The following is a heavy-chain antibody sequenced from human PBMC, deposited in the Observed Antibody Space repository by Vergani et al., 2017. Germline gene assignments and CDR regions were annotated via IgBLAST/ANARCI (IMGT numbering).Heavy chain of an antibody. CDR3: ARLAASLSWFDP. CDR2: IYYSGST. D-gene: IGHD6-25*01. V-gene: IGHV4-39*01. J-gene: IGHJ5*02. Sequence: QLQLQESGPGLVKPSETLSLPCTVSGGSISSSSYYWGWIRQPPGKGLEWIGSIYYSGSTYYNPSLKSRVTISVDTSKNQFSLKLSSVTAADTAVYYCARLAASLSWFDPWGQGTLVTVSS. CDR1: GGSISSSSYY.